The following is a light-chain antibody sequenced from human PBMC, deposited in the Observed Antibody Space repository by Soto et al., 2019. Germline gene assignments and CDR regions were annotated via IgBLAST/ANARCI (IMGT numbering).Light chain of an antibody. CDR3: QQSYSVPYT. J-gene: IGKJ2*01. CDR2: GAS. V-gene: IGKV1-39*01. CDR1: QTISKS. Sequence: DIQMTQSPSSLSASVGDTISITCRSFQTISKSLNWYQQRPGKAPKLLMFGASTLHNGVPPRFSGLGSGTHFTLTIINLQPEDAAAYYCQQSYSVPYTFGQGTKVDIK.